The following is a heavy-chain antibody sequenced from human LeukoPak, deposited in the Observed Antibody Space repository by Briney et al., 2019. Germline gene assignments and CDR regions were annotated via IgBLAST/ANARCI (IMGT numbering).Heavy chain of an antibody. CDR2: VSGSGSTV. Sequence: PGGSLRLSCAASGFTFGDHIMNWVRQLPGKRLEWVAYVSGSGSTVYYADSVKGRFTVSRDNGKSSLYLQMNSLRVEDTALYYCVRQFASWGQGTLFTVSS. J-gene: IGHJ4*02. V-gene: IGHV3-48*01. CDR3: VRQFAS. CDR1: GFTFGDHI.